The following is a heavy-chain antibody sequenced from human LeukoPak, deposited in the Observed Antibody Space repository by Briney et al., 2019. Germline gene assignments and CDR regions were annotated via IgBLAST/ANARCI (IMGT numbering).Heavy chain of an antibody. CDR3: ARGNYDFWSGYLGHYMDV. J-gene: IGHJ6*03. V-gene: IGHV3-66*02. D-gene: IGHD3-3*01. CDR2: IYSGGST. CDR1: GFTVSSNY. Sequence: GGSLRLSCAASGFTVSSNYMSWVRQAPGKGLEWVSVIYSGGSTYYADSVKGRFTISRDNSKNTLYVQMNSLRAEDTAVYYCARGNYDFWSGYLGHYMDVWGKGTTVTVSS.